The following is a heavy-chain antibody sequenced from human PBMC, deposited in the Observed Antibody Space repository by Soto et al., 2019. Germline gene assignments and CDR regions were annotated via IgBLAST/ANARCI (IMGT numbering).Heavy chain of an antibody. V-gene: IGHV2-26*01. J-gene: IGHJ5*02. Sequence: QVTLKESGPVLVKPTETLTLTCTVSGFSLSNARMGVSWIRQPPGKALEWLAHIFSNDEKSYSTSLKSRLTISKDTSKSQVVLTMTNMDPVDTATYYCAWTGDFWWFDPWGQGTLVTVSS. D-gene: IGHD3-3*01. CDR3: AWTGDFWWFDP. CDR2: IFSNDEK. CDR1: GFSLSNARMG.